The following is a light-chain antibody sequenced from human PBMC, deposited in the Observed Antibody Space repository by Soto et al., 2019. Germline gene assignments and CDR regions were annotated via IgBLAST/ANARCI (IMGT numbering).Light chain of an antibody. CDR3: QQYANSPIT. J-gene: IGKJ5*01. V-gene: IGKV3-20*01. CDR1: QPVSSNF. CDR2: GVS. Sequence: EILLTQSPATLSLSPGESAALSCRASQPVSSNFLAWYQQKPGQAPRLLIYGVSSRASGIPDRFFGSGSGTDFTLTINRLEPEDFAVYYCQQYANSPITFGQGTRLEI.